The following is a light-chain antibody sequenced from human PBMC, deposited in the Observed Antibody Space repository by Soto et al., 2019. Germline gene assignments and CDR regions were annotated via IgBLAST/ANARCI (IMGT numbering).Light chain of an antibody. CDR3: TSSTSTTTYD. J-gene: IGLJ1*01. V-gene: IGLV2-14*01. Sequence: QRELSPPAPVARSPRQSTTISCPGTSSDVGGYNYVSWYQQHPGKAPKLMIYEVSNRPSGVSNRFSGSKSGNTASLTISGLQAEDEADYYCTSSTSTTTYDFGTGTKVTVL. CDR2: EVS. CDR1: SSDVGGYNY.